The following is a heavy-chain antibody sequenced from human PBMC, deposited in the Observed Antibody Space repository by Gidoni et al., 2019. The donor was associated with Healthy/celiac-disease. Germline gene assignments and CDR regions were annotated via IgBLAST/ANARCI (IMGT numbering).Heavy chain of an antibody. Sequence: EVQLVQSGAEVKKPGESLKISCKGSGYSFTSYWIGWVRQMPGKGLEWMGIIYPGDSDTRYSPSFQGQVTISADKSISTAYLQWSSLKASDTAMYYCARPVEMATIPSAFDIWGQGTMVTVSS. CDR2: IYPGDSDT. V-gene: IGHV5-51*01. J-gene: IGHJ3*02. D-gene: IGHD5-12*01. CDR1: GYSFTSYW. CDR3: ARPVEMATIPSAFDI.